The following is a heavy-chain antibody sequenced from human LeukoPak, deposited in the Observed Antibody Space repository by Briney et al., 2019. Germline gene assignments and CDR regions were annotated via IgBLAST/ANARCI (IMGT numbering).Heavy chain of an antibody. Sequence: GGSLRLSCAASGFTFSSYEMNWVRQAPGKGLEWVSYISSSGSTIYYADSVKGRFTISSDNAKNSLYLQMNSLRAEDTAVYCCARALYDSSGYYFDYWGQGTLVTVSS. V-gene: IGHV3-48*03. D-gene: IGHD3-22*01. CDR1: GFTFSSYE. CDR3: ARALYDSSGYYFDY. J-gene: IGHJ4*02. CDR2: ISSSGSTI.